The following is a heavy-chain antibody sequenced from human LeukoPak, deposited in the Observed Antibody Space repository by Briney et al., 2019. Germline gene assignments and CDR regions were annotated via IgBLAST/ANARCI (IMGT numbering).Heavy chain of an antibody. J-gene: IGHJ4*02. D-gene: IGHD5-18*01. CDR3: ARDLLGYSYGYSDY. CDR1: GFTSSSYA. V-gene: IGHV3-30-3*01. Sequence: GGSLRLSCAASGFTSSSYAMHWVRQAPGKGLEWVAVISYDGSNKYYADSVKGRFTISRDNSKNTLYLQMNSLRAEDTAVYYCARDLLGYSYGYSDYWGQGTLVTVSS. CDR2: ISYDGSNK.